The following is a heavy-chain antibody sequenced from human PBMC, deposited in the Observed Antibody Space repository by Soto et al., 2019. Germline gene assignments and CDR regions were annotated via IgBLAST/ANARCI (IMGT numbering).Heavy chain of an antibody. V-gene: IGHV6-1*01. CDR2: TYYRSKWIH. J-gene: IGHJ6*02. Sequence: SQTISLTCTIAGDSVSSSSAAWNWIRQSPSRGLEWLGRTYYRSKWIHEYTVSMESRITINPDTSKNQFSLHIYSVTPEDTAVYYCAGVVWFRGMDVWGQGTPVTVSS. D-gene: IGHD3-16*01. CDR1: GDSVSSSSAA. CDR3: AGVVWFRGMDV.